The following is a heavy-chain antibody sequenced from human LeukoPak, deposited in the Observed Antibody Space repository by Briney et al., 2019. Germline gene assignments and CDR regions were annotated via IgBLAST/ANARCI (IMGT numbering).Heavy chain of an antibody. CDR3: ARDLRVDTAMGNY. D-gene: IGHD5-18*01. CDR1: GFTFSSYS. Sequence: GGSLRLSCAASGFTFSSYSMNWVRQAPGKGLEWVSYISSSSSTIYYADSVKGRFTISRDNAKNSLYLQMNSLRAEDTAVYYCARDLRVDTAMGNYWGQGTLVTVSS. J-gene: IGHJ4*02. V-gene: IGHV3-48*01. CDR2: ISSSSSTI.